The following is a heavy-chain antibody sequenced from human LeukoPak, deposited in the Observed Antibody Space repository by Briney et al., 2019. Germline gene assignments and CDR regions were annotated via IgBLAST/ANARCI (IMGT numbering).Heavy chain of an antibody. CDR3: ARDRYFVKRYYGMDV. J-gene: IGHJ6*02. V-gene: IGHV4-4*07. Sequence: SETLSLTCTVSGGSISSYYWSWIRQPAGKGLEWIGRIYTSGSTNYNPSLKGRVTMSVDTSKNQFSLKLSSVTAADTAVYYCARDRYFVKRYYGMDVWGQGTTVTVSS. CDR2: IYTSGST. D-gene: IGHD3-9*01. CDR1: GGSISSYY.